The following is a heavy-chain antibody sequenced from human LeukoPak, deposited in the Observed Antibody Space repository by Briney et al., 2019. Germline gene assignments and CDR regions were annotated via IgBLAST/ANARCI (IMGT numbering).Heavy chain of an antibody. CDR2: INHSGSI. J-gene: IGHJ4*02. V-gene: IGHV4-34*01. Sequence: PSETLSLTCAVYGGSFSGYYWSWIRQPPGEGLEWIGEINHSGSINYNPSLKSRVTISVDTSKNQFSLKLSSVTAADTAVYYCARVPEYSYGYFDFWGQGTPVTVSS. CDR1: GGSFSGYY. D-gene: IGHD6-6*01. CDR3: ARVPEYSYGYFDF.